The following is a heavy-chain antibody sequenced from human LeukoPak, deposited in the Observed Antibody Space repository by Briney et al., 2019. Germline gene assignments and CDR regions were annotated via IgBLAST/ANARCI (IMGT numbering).Heavy chain of an antibody. D-gene: IGHD2-15*01. CDR1: GYTLTSYD. J-gene: IGHJ4*02. CDR2: MNPNSGNT. Sequence: GASVKVSCKASGYTLTSYDINWVRQATGQGLEWMGWMNPNSGNTGYAQKFQGRVTMTRNTSISTAYMELSSLRSEDTAVYCCARGPHRYCSGGSCVIDYWGQGTLVTVSS. V-gene: IGHV1-8*01. CDR3: ARGPHRYCSGGSCVIDY.